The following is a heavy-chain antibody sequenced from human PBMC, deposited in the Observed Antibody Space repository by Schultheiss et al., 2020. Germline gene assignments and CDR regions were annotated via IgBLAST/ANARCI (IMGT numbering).Heavy chain of an antibody. J-gene: IGHJ5*02. V-gene: IGHV3-48*03. CDR1: GFTFSSYE. Sequence: GSLRLSCAASGFTFSSYEMNWVRQAPGKGLEWVSYISSSGSTIYYADSVKGRFTISRDNAKNSLYLQMNSLRAEDTAVYYCASLCSGGSCYWFDPWGQGTLVTVSS. CDR2: ISSSGSTI. D-gene: IGHD2-15*01. CDR3: ASLCSGGSCYWFDP.